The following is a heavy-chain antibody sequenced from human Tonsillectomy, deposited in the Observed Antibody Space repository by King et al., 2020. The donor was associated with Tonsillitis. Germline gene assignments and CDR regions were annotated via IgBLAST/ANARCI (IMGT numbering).Heavy chain of an antibody. V-gene: IGHV4-4*07. Sequence: VQLQESGPGLVKPSETLSLTCTVSGGSISSYYWSWIRQPAGKGLEWIGRIYTSGSTNYNPSLKSRVTMSVDTSKNQFSLKLSSVTAADTAVYYCAREGTYCSGGSCAPYYYYGMDVWGQGTTVTVSS. CDR3: AREGTYCSGGSCAPYYYYGMDV. CDR1: GGSISSYY. CDR2: IYTSGST. J-gene: IGHJ6*02. D-gene: IGHD2-15*01.